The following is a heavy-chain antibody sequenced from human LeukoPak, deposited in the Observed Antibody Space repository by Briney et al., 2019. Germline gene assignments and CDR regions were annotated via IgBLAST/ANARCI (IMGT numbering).Heavy chain of an antibody. J-gene: IGHJ4*02. CDR2: IKQDGSEK. CDR1: GFTFSSYW. V-gene: IGHV3-7*03. D-gene: IGHD6-19*01. Sequence: GGSLRLSCAASGFTFSSYWMSWVRQAPGKGLEWVANIKQDGSEKHYVDPVKGRFTISRDNAKNSMFLQMNSLRAEDTAVYYCASLQVAGVASVDYWGQGTLVTVSS. CDR3: ASLQVAGVASVDY.